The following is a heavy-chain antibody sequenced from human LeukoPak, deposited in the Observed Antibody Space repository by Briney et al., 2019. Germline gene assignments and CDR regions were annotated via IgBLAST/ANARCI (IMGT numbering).Heavy chain of an antibody. V-gene: IGHV3-21*01. J-gene: IGHJ5*02. Sequence: GGSLRLSCAASGFTFSSYSMNWVRQAPGKGLEWVSSISSSSSYIYYADSVKGRFTISRDNAKNSLYLQMNSLRAEDTAVYYCAREGDTSGSYYRDWFDPWGQGTLVTVSS. CDR1: GFTFSSYS. CDR3: AREGDTSGSYYRDWFDP. CDR2: ISSSSSYI. D-gene: IGHD1-26*01.